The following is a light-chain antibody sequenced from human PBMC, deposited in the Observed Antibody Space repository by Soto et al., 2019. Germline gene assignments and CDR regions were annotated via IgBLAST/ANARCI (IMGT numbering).Light chain of an antibody. J-gene: IGKJ3*01. Sequence: DILMTQSPSSLSASVGDRVTITCLASHDIGNYLNWYQQKPGKAPKLLIYYASNLETGVSSRFSGSGSGTDFTFTISSLQPEDIATYFCQQYENLPRFIFGPGTKVDIK. CDR2: YAS. CDR1: HDIGNY. CDR3: QQYENLPRFI. V-gene: IGKV1-33*01.